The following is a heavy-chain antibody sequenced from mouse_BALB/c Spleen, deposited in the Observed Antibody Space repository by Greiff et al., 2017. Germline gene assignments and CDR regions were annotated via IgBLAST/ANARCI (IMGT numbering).Heavy chain of an antibody. J-gene: IGHJ3*01. CDR1: GFTFSSYA. D-gene: IGHD3-1*01. CDR3: ARHGAARATPFAY. Sequence: EVHLVESGGGLVKPGGSLKLSCAASGFTFSSYAMSWVRQTPEKRLEWVASISSGGSTYYPDSVKGRFTISRDNARNILYLQMSSLKSEDTAMYYCARHGAARATPFAYWGQGTLVTVSA. CDR2: ISSGGST. V-gene: IGHV5-6-5*01.